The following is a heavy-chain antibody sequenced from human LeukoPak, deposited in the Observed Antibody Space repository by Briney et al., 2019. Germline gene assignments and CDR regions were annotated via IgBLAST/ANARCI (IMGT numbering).Heavy chain of an antibody. D-gene: IGHD2-2*01. CDR2: ISSSSSPI. Sequence: GGSLRLSCVASGFTFSSYWMHWVRQDPRKGLEWVSFISSSSSPIYYADSVKGRFTISRDNAKNSLYLQMNSLRAEDTAVYYCARKYCSSTSCYFTNMDVWGKGTTVTVSS. CDR1: GFTFSSYW. V-gene: IGHV3-48*01. J-gene: IGHJ6*03. CDR3: ARKYCSSTSCYFTNMDV.